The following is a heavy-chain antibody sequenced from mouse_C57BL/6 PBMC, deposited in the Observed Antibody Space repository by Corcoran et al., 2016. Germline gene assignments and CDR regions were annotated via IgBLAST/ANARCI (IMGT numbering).Heavy chain of an antibody. CDR3: ARYYYGSTY. D-gene: IGHD1-1*01. CDR1: GYSITSGYY. CDR2: ISYDGSN. Sequence: DVQLQESGPGLVKPSQSLSLTCSVTGYSITSGYYWNWIRQFPGNKLEWMGYISYDGSNNYNPSLKNRISITRDTSKNQFFLKLNSVTTEDTATYYCARYYYGSTYWGQGTTLTVSS. J-gene: IGHJ2*01. V-gene: IGHV3-6*01.